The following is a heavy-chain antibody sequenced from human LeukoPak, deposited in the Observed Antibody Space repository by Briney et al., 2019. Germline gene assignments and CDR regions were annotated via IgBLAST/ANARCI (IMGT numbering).Heavy chain of an antibody. V-gene: IGHV4-30-2*01. CDR1: GASISSGGYY. D-gene: IGHD6-13*01. CDR2: IYHSGST. CDR3: ARASGMVAAARGYYYYMDV. Sequence: TLSLTCPVSGASISSGGYYWSWIRQPPGKGLKCIGYIYHSGSTYYNPSLKSRVTISVDRSKNQCSLKLSSVTAADTAVYYCARASGMVAAARGYYYYMDVWGKGTTVTVSS. J-gene: IGHJ6*03.